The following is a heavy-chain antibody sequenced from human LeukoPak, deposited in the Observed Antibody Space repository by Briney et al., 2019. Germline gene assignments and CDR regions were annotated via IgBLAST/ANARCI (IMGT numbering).Heavy chain of an antibody. Sequence: PSETLSLTCTVSGGSISSGSYYWSWIRQPAGKGLEWIGRIYTSGSTNYNPSLKSRVTISVDTSKNQFSLKLSSVTAADTAVYYCARGTTYYDFWSGYSLDAFDIWGQGTMVTVSS. V-gene: IGHV4-61*02. CDR1: GGSISSGSYY. CDR2: IYTSGST. J-gene: IGHJ3*02. D-gene: IGHD3-3*01. CDR3: ARGTTYYDFWSGYSLDAFDI.